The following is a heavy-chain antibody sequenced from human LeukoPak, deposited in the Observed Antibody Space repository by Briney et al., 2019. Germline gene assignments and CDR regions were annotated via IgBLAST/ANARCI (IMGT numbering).Heavy chain of an antibody. Sequence: ASVKVSCKASGYTFTGYYMHWVRQAPGQGPEWMGWISPNSGDTNFAQKFQGRVTMTRDTSISTAYMELSRLRSDDTAVYYCARSTTSLTNFHYWGQGTLVTVSS. CDR2: ISPNSGDT. J-gene: IGHJ4*02. CDR3: ARSTTSLTNFHY. CDR1: GYTFTGYY. V-gene: IGHV1-2*02. D-gene: IGHD2-2*01.